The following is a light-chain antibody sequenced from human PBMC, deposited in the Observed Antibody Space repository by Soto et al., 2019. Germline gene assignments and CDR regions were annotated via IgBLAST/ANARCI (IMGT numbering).Light chain of an antibody. CDR1: SSDVGGYNY. V-gene: IGLV2-14*01. Sequence: QSVLTQPASVSGSPGQSITISCTGTSSDVGGYNYVSWYQQHPGKAPQLMIYDVSNRPSGVSNRFSGSKSGNTASLTISGLHAEDEADYYCSSYTSSSTLVFGGGTKVTVL. CDR2: DVS. CDR3: SSYTSSSTLV. J-gene: IGLJ3*02.